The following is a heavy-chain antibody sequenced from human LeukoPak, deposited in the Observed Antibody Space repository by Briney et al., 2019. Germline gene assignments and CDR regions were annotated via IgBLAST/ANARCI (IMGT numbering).Heavy chain of an antibody. D-gene: IGHD5/OR15-5a*01. CDR3: ARESSLAQNAFDI. CDR1: GFTFSSYA. J-gene: IGHJ3*02. V-gene: IGHV3-30-3*01. CDR2: ISYDGSNK. Sequence: GGSLRLSCAASGFTFSSYAMHWVRQAPGKGLEWVAVISYDGSNKYYADSMKGRFTISRDNSKNTLYLQMNSLRAEDTAVYYCARESSLAQNAFDIWGQGTMVTVSS.